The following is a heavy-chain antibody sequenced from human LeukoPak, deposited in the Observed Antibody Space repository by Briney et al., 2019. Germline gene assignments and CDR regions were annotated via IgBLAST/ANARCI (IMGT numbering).Heavy chain of an antibody. V-gene: IGHV1-69*13. CDR3: ARDRRCSGTSCYNWFDP. CDR2: IIPTFGTA. CDR1: GGTFSSYA. J-gene: IGHJ5*02. Sequence: ASVKVSYKASGGTFSSYAISWVRQAPGQGLEWMGGIIPTFGTANYAQKFQGRVTITADESTSTAYMELSSLRSEDTAVYYCARDRRCSGTSCYNWFDPWGQGTLVTVSS. D-gene: IGHD2-2*01.